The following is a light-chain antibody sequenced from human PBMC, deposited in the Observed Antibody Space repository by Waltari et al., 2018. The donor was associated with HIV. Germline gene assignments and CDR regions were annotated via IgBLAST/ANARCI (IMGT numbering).Light chain of an antibody. CDR1: QTINKW. Sequence: DIQLTQSPSTLAAFVGARVTITCRSSQTINKWLAWYQQKPGNPPKLLITKASTLEVGVPTRFSGRGSETEFTLTIDTLQPDDFAVYYCQQYNSFPSFGQGTRLE. CDR2: KAS. J-gene: IGKJ5*01. V-gene: IGKV1-5*03. CDR3: QQYNSFPS.